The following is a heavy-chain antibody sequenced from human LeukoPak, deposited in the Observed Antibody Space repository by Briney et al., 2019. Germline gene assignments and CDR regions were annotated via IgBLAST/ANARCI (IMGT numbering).Heavy chain of an antibody. J-gene: IGHJ3*02. Sequence: GGSLRLSCVASGFTLSDYYMTWIRQAPGKGLEWVSYISSSGSTIYYADSVKGRFTISRDNAKNSLYLQMNSLRAEDTAVYYCAKEKGTRAPIVFDMWGQGSMVTVSS. D-gene: IGHD2-15*01. CDR2: ISSSGSTI. CDR3: AKEKGTRAPIVFDM. CDR1: GFTLSDYY. V-gene: IGHV3-11*04.